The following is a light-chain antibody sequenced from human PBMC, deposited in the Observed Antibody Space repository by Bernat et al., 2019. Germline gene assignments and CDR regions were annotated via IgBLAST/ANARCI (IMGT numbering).Light chain of an antibody. CDR1: NLETKP. CDR3: QVWDPHSDHVV. V-gene: IGLV3-21*03. CDR2: DTR. Sequence: SYVLIQPPSVSVAPGKTATFTCGGDNLETKPVHWYQQKPGQAPVVVVYDTRDRPSGIPDRFSGSHSGNTATLTSSRVEAGDEADYFCQVWDPHSDHVVFGGGTKLTVL. J-gene: IGLJ3*02.